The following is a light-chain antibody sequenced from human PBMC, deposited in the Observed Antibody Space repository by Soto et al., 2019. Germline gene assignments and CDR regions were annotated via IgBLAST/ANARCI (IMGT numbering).Light chain of an antibody. CDR2: DVS. Sequence: QSALTQPASVSGSPGQSITISCTGTSSDVGGYNYVSWYQQHPGKAPKLIIYDVSNRPSWVSNRFSGSKSGNTASLTISGLQAEDEADYYCTSYSSNSPVVFGGGTKLTVL. J-gene: IGLJ2*01. CDR3: TSYSSNSPVV. V-gene: IGLV2-14*01. CDR1: SSDVGGYNY.